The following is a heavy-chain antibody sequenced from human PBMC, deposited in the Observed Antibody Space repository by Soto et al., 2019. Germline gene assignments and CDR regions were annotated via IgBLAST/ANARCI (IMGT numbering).Heavy chain of an antibody. Sequence: EVQLLESGGGLVQPGGSLRLSCAASGFTFSSYAMSWVRQAPGKGLEWVSALSGSGGSTYYSDSVKGRFTIPRDNSKNTLYMQMNSLSAEDTAVYYCAKDSAGLRRAPFGGFQHWGQGTLVTVSS. CDR3: AKDSAGLRRAPFGGFQH. CDR2: LSGSGGST. D-gene: IGHD3-16*01. J-gene: IGHJ1*01. CDR1: GFTFSSYA. V-gene: IGHV3-23*01.